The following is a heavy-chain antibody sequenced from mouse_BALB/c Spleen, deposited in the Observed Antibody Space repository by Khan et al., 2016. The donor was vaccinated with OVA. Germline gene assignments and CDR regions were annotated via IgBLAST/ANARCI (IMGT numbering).Heavy chain of an antibody. J-gene: IGHJ4*01. CDR1: GYTFTNFG. V-gene: IGHV9-3-1*01. D-gene: IGHD2-10*01. CDR3: ARPPYFSYVLVY. Sequence: QIQLVQSGPELKKPGETVKISCTASGYTFTNFGMNWVKQAPGKGLKWMGWINTYTGEPTYADDFKGRFAFSLETSANTAYLQISNLKNEDTATYFCARPPYFSYVLVYWGQGTSVTVSS. CDR2: INTYTGEP.